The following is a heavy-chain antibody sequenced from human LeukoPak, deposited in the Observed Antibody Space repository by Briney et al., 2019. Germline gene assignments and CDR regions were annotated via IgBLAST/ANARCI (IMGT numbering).Heavy chain of an antibody. V-gene: IGHV4-4*07. CDR2: IYTSGST. D-gene: IGHD6-19*01. J-gene: IGHJ5*02. CDR1: GGSISSYY. CDR3: ARSSSSGWGFRFDP. Sequence: SETLSLTCTVSGGSISSYYWSWIRQSPGKGLEWIGRIYTSGSTNYNPSLKSRVTISVDTSKNQFSLKLSSVTAADTAVYYCARSSSSGWGFRFDPWGQGTLVTVSS.